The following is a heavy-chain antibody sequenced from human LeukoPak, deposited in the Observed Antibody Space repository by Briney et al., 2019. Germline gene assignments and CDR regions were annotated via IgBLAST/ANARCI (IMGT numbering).Heavy chain of an antibody. D-gene: IGHD3-22*01. Sequence: SETLSLTCAVSGGSISSSNWWSWVRQPPGKGLEWIGEIYHSGSTNYNPSLKSRVTISVDKSKNQFSLKLSSVTAADTAVYYCASCYYYDSSGYHVWGKGTTVTVSS. J-gene: IGHJ6*04. CDR1: GGSISSSNW. V-gene: IGHV4-4*02. CDR2: IYHSGST. CDR3: ASCYYYDSSGYHV.